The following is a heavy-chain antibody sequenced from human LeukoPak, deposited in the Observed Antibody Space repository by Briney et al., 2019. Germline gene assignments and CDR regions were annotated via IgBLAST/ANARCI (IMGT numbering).Heavy chain of an antibody. V-gene: IGHV3-23*01. CDR2: VSKSDGTT. Sequence: GSLRLSCAASGFTFSSYSMNWVRQAPGKGLEWVSSVSKSDGTTYYADSVKGRLTISRDNSKNTLHLQMNGLRAEDTAVYYCARGSYGMDVWGQGTTVTVSS. CDR3: ARGSYGMDV. CDR1: GFTFSSYS. J-gene: IGHJ6*02.